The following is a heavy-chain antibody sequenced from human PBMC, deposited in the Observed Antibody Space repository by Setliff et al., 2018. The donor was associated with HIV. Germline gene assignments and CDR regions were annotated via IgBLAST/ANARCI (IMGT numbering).Heavy chain of an antibody. J-gene: IGHJ4*02. CDR3: ARERPGYGNYPDY. V-gene: IGHV1-46*01. Sequence: ASVKVSCKASGNTFTGYFMHWVRQAPGQGLEWVGLINPNSGNTRYAQTFQDRVAMTRDTSTSTVYLELSRLRLDDTAMYYCARERPGYGNYPDYWGQGSLVTVSS. D-gene: IGHD3-22*01. CDR2: INPNSGNT. CDR1: GNTFTGYF.